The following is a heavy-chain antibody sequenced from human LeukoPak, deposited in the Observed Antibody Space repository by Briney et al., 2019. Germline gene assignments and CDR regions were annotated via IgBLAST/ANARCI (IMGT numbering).Heavy chain of an antibody. Sequence: GGSLRLSCAASGFTFSSYWMHWVRQAPGKGLVWVSRINTDGSSASYADSVKGRFTISRDNAKNTLYLQMNSLRAEDTAVYYCARDFTTSSTAYFQHWGQGTLVTVSS. CDR3: ARDFTTSSTAYFQH. CDR1: GFTFSSYW. D-gene: IGHD6-6*01. CDR2: INTDGSSA. J-gene: IGHJ1*01. V-gene: IGHV3-74*01.